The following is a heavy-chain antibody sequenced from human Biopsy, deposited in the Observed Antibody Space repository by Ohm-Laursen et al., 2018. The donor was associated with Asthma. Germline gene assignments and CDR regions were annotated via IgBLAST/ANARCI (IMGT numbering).Heavy chain of an antibody. CDR3: AHQYSSLRGWAFDP. CDR2: IYWDDDK. Sequence: TQTLTLTRTFSGFSLSTSGVGVGWVRQPPGKALEWLALIYWDDDKRYSPSLKSRLTITKDTSKNQVVLTMTNMDHVDTATYYCAHQYSSLRGWAFDPWGQGTLVTVSS. CDR1: GFSLSTSGVG. D-gene: IGHD6-6*01. V-gene: IGHV2-5*02. J-gene: IGHJ5*02.